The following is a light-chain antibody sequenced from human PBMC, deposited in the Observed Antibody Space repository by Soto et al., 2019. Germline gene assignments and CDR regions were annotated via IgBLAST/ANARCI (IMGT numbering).Light chain of an antibody. CDR3: QQFGGSPPRFT. CDR1: QAISSN. CDR2: GAS. Sequence: EIVMTQSPATLSVSRGERATLSCRANQAISSNLAWYQQKLGQAPRLLIYGASTRATGIPDRFSGSGSGTDFTLTISRLEPADSAVYYCQQFGGSPPRFTFGPGTKVDIK. V-gene: IGKV3-20*01. J-gene: IGKJ3*01.